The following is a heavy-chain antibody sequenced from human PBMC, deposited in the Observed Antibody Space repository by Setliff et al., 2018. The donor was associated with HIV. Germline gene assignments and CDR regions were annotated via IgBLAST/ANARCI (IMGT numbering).Heavy chain of an antibody. J-gene: IGHJ5*02. CDR3: ARDRHSSGLGSYGP. V-gene: IGHV4-4*07. CDR2: IDSSGTT. Sequence: SETLSLTCTISGGSFGVYRWSWIRQSAGRGLEWIGRIDSSGTTDYKPSLKGRVAISVDTSRNQFSLRVTSVTAVDTAVYFCARDRHSSGLGSYGPWGPGILVTVSS. CDR1: GGSFGVYR. D-gene: IGHD3-10*01.